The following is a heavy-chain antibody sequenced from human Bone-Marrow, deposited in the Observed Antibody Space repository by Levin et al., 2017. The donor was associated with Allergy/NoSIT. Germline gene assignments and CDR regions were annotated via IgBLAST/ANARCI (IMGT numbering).Heavy chain of an antibody. Sequence: ASVKVSCKASGYTFTSYGISWVRQAPGQGLEWMGWISAYNGNTNYAQKLQGRVTMTTDTSTSTAYMELRSLRSDDTAVYYCARDTAAGTITVYYYMDVWGKGTTVTVSS. CDR1: GYTFTSYG. CDR3: ARDTAAGTITVYYYMDV. CDR2: ISAYNGNT. J-gene: IGHJ6*03. D-gene: IGHD6-13*01. V-gene: IGHV1-18*01.